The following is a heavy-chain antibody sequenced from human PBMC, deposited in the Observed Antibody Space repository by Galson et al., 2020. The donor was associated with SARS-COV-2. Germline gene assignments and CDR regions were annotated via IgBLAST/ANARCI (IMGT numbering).Heavy chain of an antibody. D-gene: IGHD3-9*01. CDR1: GFTSGDYW. Sequence: GGSLRLSCAASGFTSGDYWMTWVRQAPGKGLEWVANINEDGGEENYADSVKGRFTISRDNAMNSLNLQMNSLRAEDTAVYYCARDRGTTYFFDWRTRYYDALDIWGQGTMVTVSS. CDR3: ARDRGTTYFFDWRTRYYDALDI. CDR2: INEDGGEE. V-gene: IGHV3-7*01. J-gene: IGHJ3*02.